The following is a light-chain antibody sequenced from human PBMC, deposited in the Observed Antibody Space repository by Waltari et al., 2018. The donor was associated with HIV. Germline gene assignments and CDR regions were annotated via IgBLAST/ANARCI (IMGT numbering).Light chain of an antibody. CDR3: SSYTSSSTLV. CDR1: SSDLGGYNY. CDR2: EVS. V-gene: IGLV2-14*01. J-gene: IGLJ2*01. Sequence: QSALTQPASVPGCPGQSIPYPCPGTSSDLGGYNYVFWYQQHPGKAPKLRIYEVSNRPSGVSNRFSGSKSGNTASLTISGLQAEDEADYYCSSYTSSSTLVFGGGTKLTVL.